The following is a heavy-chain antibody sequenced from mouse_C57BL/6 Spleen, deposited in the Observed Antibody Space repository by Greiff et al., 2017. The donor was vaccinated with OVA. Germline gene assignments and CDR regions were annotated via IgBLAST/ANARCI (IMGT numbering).Heavy chain of an antibody. Sequence: EVQLVESGGGLVQPGGSMKLSCAASGFTFSDAWMDWVRQSPEKGLEWVAEIRNKANNHATYYAESVKGRFTISRDDSKSSVYLQMNSLRAEDTGIYYCTRYYSNPYWYFDVWGTGTTVTVSS. CDR2: IRNKANNHAT. CDR1: GFTFSDAW. V-gene: IGHV6-6*01. J-gene: IGHJ1*03. D-gene: IGHD2-5*01. CDR3: TRYYSNPYWYFDV.